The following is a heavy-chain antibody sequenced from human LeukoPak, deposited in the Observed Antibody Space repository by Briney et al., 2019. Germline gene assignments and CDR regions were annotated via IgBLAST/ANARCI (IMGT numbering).Heavy chain of an antibody. D-gene: IGHD5-18*01. Sequence: GGSLRLSCAASGFTFSSYGMHWVRQAPGKGREWVAFIRYDGSNKYYADSVKGRFTISRDNSKNTLYLQMNRQRAEDTAVYYCAKDEYSYGYDWGQGPLVTVSS. CDR3: AKDEYSYGYD. CDR1: GFTFSSYG. V-gene: IGHV3-30*02. J-gene: IGHJ4*02. CDR2: IRYDGSNK.